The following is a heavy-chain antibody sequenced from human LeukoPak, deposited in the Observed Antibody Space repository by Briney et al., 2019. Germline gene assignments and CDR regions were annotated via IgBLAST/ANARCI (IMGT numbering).Heavy chain of an antibody. CDR2: ISSSSSTI. CDR3: ARDRGGSYSAIDY. Sequence: GGSLKLSCAASGFTFSSYSMNWVHQALGKGLGGFSFISSSSSTISYADSVKGRFTISRDNAKNSLYLQMNSLRAEDTAVYYCARDRGGSYSAIDYWGQGTLVTVSS. J-gene: IGHJ4*02. CDR1: GFTFSSYS. V-gene: IGHV3-48*04. D-gene: IGHD1-26*01.